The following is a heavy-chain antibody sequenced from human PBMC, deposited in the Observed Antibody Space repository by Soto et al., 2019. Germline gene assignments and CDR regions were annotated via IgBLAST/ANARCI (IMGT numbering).Heavy chain of an antibody. CDR3: ARTNYHFDL. CDR1: GFTFSGYR. CDR2: INSDGSST. V-gene: IGHV3-74*01. D-gene: IGHD3-10*01. J-gene: IGHJ4*02. Sequence: QPGGSLRLSCAASGFTFSGYRMHWVRQAPGKGLVWVSRINSDGSSTDYADSVRDRFTISRDNAKNTLHLQMDSLRAEDTAVYYCARTNYHFDLWGQGTPVTISS.